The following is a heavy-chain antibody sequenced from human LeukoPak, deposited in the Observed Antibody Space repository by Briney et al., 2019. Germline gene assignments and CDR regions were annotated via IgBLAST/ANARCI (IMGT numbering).Heavy chain of an antibody. CDR2: IIPILGIA. CDR1: GGTFSSYA. D-gene: IGHD3-10*01. CDR3: AREWFGELSAYYYYYYGMDV. V-gene: IGHV1-69*04. Sequence: SVKVSCKASGGTFSSYAISWVRQAPGQGLEWMGRIIPILGIANYAQRFQGRVTITADKSTSTAYMELSSLRSEDTAVYYCAREWFGELSAYYYYYYGMDVRGQGTTVTVSS. J-gene: IGHJ6*02.